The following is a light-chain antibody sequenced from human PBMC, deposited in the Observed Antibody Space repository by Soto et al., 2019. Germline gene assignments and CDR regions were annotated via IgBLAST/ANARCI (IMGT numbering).Light chain of an antibody. Sequence: QSALTQPPSASGSPGQSVTISCTGTGSDVASYDYVSWYQQHPGKAPKLIIYEVTKRPPGVPDRFSASKSGTTASQTVYGLQAEDEADYYCSSYADTNNLVFGGGTKLTAL. CDR2: EVT. J-gene: IGLJ2*01. CDR1: GSDVASYDY. CDR3: SSYADTNNLV. V-gene: IGLV2-8*01.